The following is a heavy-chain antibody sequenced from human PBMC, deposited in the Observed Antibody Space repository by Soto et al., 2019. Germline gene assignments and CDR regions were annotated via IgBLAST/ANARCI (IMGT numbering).Heavy chain of an antibody. V-gene: IGHV3-33*06. D-gene: IGHD3-22*01. J-gene: IGHJ4*02. CDR2: TWSGGRGE. Sequence: ESGGGVVQPGTSLRLSCAASGFTFSHYGIHWVRQAPGKGLEWVAVTWSGGRGEYYADSVRGRFTISRDNSKTTVYLQMNSLRVEDTAVYYCAKDDDTSSHYSLLDFRGQGTLVTVSS. CDR1: GFTFSHYG. CDR3: AKDDDTSSHYSLLDF.